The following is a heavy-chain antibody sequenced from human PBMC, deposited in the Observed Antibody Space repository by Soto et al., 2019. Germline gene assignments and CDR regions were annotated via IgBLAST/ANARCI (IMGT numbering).Heavy chain of an antibody. Sequence: QVQLQQSGPGLVKPSETLSLTCTVSSGPSSSHNWGWIRQTPGRGLEWIGYVYHTGGTSYNPSLTSRVTVSAASSPNHISLTLTSVTAADTAVYYCVRQGIGYLHGLVDVWGQGTTVTVSS. CDR1: SGPSSSHN. D-gene: IGHD2-15*01. CDR3: VRQGIGYLHGLVDV. V-gene: IGHV4-59*08. J-gene: IGHJ6*02. CDR2: VYHTGGT.